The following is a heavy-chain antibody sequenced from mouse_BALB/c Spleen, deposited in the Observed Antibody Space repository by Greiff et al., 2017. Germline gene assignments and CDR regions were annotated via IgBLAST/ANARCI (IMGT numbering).Heavy chain of an antibody. CDR1: GYTFTSYW. D-gene: IGHD2-4*01. V-gene: IGHV1-5*01. J-gene: IGHJ2*01. CDR2: IYPGNSDT. CDR3: TRSGDYDLFDY. Sequence: VQLQQSGTVLARPGASVKMSCKASGYTFTSYWMHWVKQRPGQGLEWIGAIYPGNSDTSYNQKFKGKAKLTAVTSTSTAYMELSSLTNEDSAVYYCTRSGDYDLFDYWGQGTTLTVSS.